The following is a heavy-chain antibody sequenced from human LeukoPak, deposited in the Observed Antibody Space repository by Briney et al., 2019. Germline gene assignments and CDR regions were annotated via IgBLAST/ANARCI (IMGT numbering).Heavy chain of an antibody. CDR1: GGSISRYY. CDR2: IYYSVST. Sequence: SETLSLTCTVSGGSISRYYWSWIRQPQGKGLEWIGYIYYSVSTNCNPSLKSSVTISVDTSKNQFSLKLSSVTAADTAVYYCARLNPRTGDAFDIWGQGTMVTVSS. V-gene: IGHV4-59*01. D-gene: IGHD3-10*01. J-gene: IGHJ3*02. CDR3: ARLNPRTGDAFDI.